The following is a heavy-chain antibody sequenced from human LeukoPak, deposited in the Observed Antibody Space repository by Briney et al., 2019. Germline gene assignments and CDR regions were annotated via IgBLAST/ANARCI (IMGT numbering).Heavy chain of an antibody. CDR1: GGTFSSYA. CDR2: IIPIFGTA. CDR3: SCSGGSVFYYFGY. J-gene: IGHJ4*02. Sequence: SVNVSCKASGGTFSSYAISWVRQAPGQGLEWMGGIIPIFGTANYAQKFQGRVTITADESTSTAYMELSSLRSEDTAVYYCSCSGGSVFYYFGYWGQGTLVTVSS. V-gene: IGHV1-69*13. D-gene: IGHD2-15*01.